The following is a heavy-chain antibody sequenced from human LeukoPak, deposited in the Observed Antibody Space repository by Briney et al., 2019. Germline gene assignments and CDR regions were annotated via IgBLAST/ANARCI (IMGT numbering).Heavy chain of an antibody. V-gene: IGHV3-53*05. CDR3: ARDLITFGGVIVPWFDY. CDR1: GFTVSSNY. Sequence: GGSLRLSCAASGFTVSSNYMSWVRQAPGKGLEWVSAISGSGGSTYYADSVKGRFTISRDNSKNTLYLQMNSLRAEDTAVYYCARDLITFGGVIVPWFDYWGQGTLVTVSS. J-gene: IGHJ4*02. D-gene: IGHD3-16*02. CDR2: ISGSGGST.